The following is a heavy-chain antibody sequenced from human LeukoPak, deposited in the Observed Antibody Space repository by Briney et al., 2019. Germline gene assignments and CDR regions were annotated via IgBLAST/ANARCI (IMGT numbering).Heavy chain of an antibody. V-gene: IGHV3-30*04. CDR2: ISYDGRNK. D-gene: IGHD4-23*01. J-gene: IGHJ4*02. CDR3: ARDVGYGGNSGTFAY. CDR1: GFTFTRHN. Sequence: GRPLRLSCAASGFTFTRHNFYWVRQAPGKGLEWVAVISYDGRNKYYADSVKGRFTISRDNSKNTLYLQMKSLRAEDTAVYYCARDVGYGGNSGTFAYWGQGTLVTVSS.